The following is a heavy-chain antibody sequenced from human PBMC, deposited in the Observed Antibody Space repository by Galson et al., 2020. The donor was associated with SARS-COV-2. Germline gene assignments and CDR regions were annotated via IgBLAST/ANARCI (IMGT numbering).Heavy chain of an antibody. Sequence: SVTVSCKASGGTFISYAINWVRQAPGQGLEWIGGIIPIFGTSNYAQKFQGRVTITADESTSTAYMELSSLRSEDTAVYFCARVPLAGYYNSGGYGRFDPWGQGTLVTVSS. D-gene: IGHD3-22*01. CDR1: GGTFISYA. CDR2: IIPIFGTS. CDR3: ARVPLAGYYNSGGYGRFDP. J-gene: IGHJ5*02. V-gene: IGHV1-69*13.